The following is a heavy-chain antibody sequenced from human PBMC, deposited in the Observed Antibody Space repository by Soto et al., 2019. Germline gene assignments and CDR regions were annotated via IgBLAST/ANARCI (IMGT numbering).Heavy chain of an antibody. Sequence: GSLRLSCRAPGYDLRTYSMNWVRQAPRQGLEWIAYVSLDSDTIQYADSVKGRFTISSDDAENSLHLQMDSLRDGDTGTYYCARLYYDYVWGQGTTVTVSS. D-gene: IGHD3-3*01. CDR2: VSLDSDTI. CDR1: GYDLRTYS. J-gene: IGHJ6*02. V-gene: IGHV3-48*02. CDR3: ARLYYDYV.